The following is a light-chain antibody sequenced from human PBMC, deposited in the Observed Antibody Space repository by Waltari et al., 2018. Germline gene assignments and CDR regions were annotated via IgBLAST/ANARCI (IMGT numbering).Light chain of an antibody. V-gene: IGLV1-44*01. CDR2: NND. CDR3: EAWDDTLNGPV. CDR1: NSNIGSNN. Sequence: QSVLTQPPSASGTPGQRVTMSCSGSNSNIGSNNVNWYHQVPGTAPKLLMYNNDQRPSGVPDRFSGSKSAPSASLAISGLQSEDEADYFCEAWDDTLNGPVFGGGTKLTVL. J-gene: IGLJ3*02.